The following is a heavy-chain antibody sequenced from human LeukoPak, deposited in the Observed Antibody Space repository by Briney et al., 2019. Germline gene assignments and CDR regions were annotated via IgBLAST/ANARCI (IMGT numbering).Heavy chain of an antibody. CDR1: GGSISSSSYY. J-gene: IGHJ4*02. CDR3: ARPGSTSGWYYFDF. D-gene: IGHD6-19*01. Sequence: SETLSLTCTVSGGSISSSSYYWGWIRQPPGKGLEWIGSISYSGSTYYNPSLESRVTISVGTSKNQFSLKLSSVTAADTAVYYCARPGSTSGWYYFDFWGQGTLVTVSS. V-gene: IGHV4-39*01. CDR2: ISYSGST.